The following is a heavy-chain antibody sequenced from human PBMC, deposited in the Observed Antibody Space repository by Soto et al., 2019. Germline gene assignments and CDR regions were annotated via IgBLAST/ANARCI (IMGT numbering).Heavy chain of an antibody. V-gene: IGHV2-70*01. D-gene: IGHD2-2*01. CDR2: IDWDDDK. CDR1: GFSLSTSGMC. CDR3: ARTRYCSSTSCPPDDYYYYYMDV. J-gene: IGHJ6*03. Sequence: SGPTLVNPTQTLTLTCTFSGFSLSTSGMCVSWIRQPPGKALEWLALIDWDDDKYYSTSLKTRLTISKDTSKNQVVLTMTNMDPVDTATYYCARTRYCSSTSCPPDDYYYYYMDVWGKGTTVTVSS.